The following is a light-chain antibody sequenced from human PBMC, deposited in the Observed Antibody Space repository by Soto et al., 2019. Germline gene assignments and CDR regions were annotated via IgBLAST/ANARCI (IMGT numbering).Light chain of an antibody. V-gene: IGLV1-40*01. CDR2: GNS. J-gene: IGLJ3*02. CDR1: SSNIGAGYD. CDR3: QSYDSSLSGWV. Sequence: QSVLTQPPSVSGAPGQRVTISCTGSSSNIGAGYDVHWYQQLPGTAPKLLIYGNSNRPSGVPDRFSCSKSGTAAALAITGLQAEVEADYYWQSYDSSLSGWVFGGGTKLTVL.